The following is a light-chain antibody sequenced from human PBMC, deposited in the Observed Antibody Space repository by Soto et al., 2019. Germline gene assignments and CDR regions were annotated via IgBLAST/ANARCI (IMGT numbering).Light chain of an antibody. CDR1: QSVSSY. Sequence: EIVLTQSPATLSLSPGERATLSCRASQSVSSYLAWYQQKPGQAPRLLIYDASNRATGIPARFSGSGSGTAFTLTISSLEPEDFAVYYCHQRSNSPPYTFGQGTKLDIK. CDR2: DAS. J-gene: IGKJ2*01. CDR3: HQRSNSPPYT. V-gene: IGKV3-11*01.